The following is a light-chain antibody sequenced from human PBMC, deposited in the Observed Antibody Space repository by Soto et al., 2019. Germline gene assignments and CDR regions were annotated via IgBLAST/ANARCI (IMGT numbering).Light chain of an antibody. J-gene: IGKJ4*01. V-gene: IGKV2-28*01. CDR1: QSLLHSDGYNY. CDR2: VGS. Sequence: DIVMTQSPLSLPVTPGEPASISCRSSQSLLHSDGYNYLDWYLQKPGQSPQLLIYVGSNRASEVPGRISGSGTGKDFTLRISRAEAEDVGVYYCMHTLETPFTIVGGTKVEIK. CDR3: MHTLETPFT.